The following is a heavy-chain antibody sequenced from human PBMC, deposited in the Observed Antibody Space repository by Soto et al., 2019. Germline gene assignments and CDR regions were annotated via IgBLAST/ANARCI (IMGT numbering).Heavy chain of an antibody. D-gene: IGHD3-10*01. V-gene: IGHV3-23*01. CDR3: AKRREGGYYIFDY. CDR1: GYTFTSYG. Sequence: GASVKVSCKASGYTFTSYGISWVRQAPGKGLEWVSSISGSGESTYYADSVKGRLSISRDNSKNTLYLQMNSLRAEDTAVYYCAKRREGGYYIFDYWGQGTPVTVSS. CDR2: ISGSGEST. J-gene: IGHJ4*02.